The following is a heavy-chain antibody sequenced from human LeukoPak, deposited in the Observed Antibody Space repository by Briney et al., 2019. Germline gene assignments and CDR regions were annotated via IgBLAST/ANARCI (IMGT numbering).Heavy chain of an antibody. V-gene: IGHV3-13*01. CDR3: AKDRRITMVRGAPGY. CDR1: GFTFSSYD. CDR2: IGTAGDT. Sequence: PGGSLRLSCAASGFTFSSYDMHWVRQVTGKGLEWVSAIGTAGDTYYPGSVKGRFTISRDNSKNTLYLQMNSLRAEDTAVYYCAKDRRITMVRGAPGYWGQGTLVTVSS. J-gene: IGHJ4*02. D-gene: IGHD3-10*01.